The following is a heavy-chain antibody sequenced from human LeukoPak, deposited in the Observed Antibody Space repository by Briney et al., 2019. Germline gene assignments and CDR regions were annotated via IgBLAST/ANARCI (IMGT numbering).Heavy chain of an antibody. Sequence: ASVKVSCKASGYTFTGYYMHWVRQAPGQGLEWMGWINPNSGGPNYAQKFQGRVTMTRDTSISTAYMELSRLRSDDTAVYYCARDRSGGAFDIWGQGTMVTVSS. V-gene: IGHV1-2*02. CDR3: ARDRSGGAFDI. CDR2: INPNSGGP. J-gene: IGHJ3*02. D-gene: IGHD3-10*01. CDR1: GYTFTGYY.